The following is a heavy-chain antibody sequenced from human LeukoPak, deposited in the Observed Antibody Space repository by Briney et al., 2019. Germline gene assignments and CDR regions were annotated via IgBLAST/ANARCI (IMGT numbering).Heavy chain of an antibody. J-gene: IGHJ5*02. CDR3: ARDKGQYGSGTRGFTWFDP. Sequence: SETLSLTCAVYGGSFSGYYWSWIRQPPGKGLEWIGEINHSGSTNYNPSLKSRVTISVDTSKNQFSLMLNSVTAADTAVYYCARDKGQYGSGTRGFTWFDPWGQGTLVTVSS. V-gene: IGHV4-34*01. CDR2: INHSGST. CDR1: GGSFSGYY. D-gene: IGHD3-10*01.